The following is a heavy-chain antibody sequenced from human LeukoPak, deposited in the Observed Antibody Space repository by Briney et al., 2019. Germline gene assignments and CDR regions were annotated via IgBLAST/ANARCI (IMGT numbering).Heavy chain of an antibody. CDR3: ARGSGSFSGGFDY. D-gene: IGHD1-26*01. CDR1: GFTFSSYG. V-gene: IGHV3-33*01. CDR2: IWSDGSNK. J-gene: IGHJ4*02. Sequence: PGRSLRLSCAASGFTFSSYGMHWVRQTPGKGLGWVAIIWSDGSNKYYADSVKGRFTISRDNSKNTLYLQMNSLRAEDTAVYYCARGSGSFSGGFDYWGQGTLVTVSS.